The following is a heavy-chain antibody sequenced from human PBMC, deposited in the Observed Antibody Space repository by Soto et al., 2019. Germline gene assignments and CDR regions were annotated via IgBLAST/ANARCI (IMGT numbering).Heavy chain of an antibody. Sequence: ASVKVSCKASGYTFTSYGISWVRQAPGQGLEWMGWISAYNGNTNYAQKLQGRVTMTTDTSTSTAYMELRSLRSDDTAVYYCARGYCSGGSCYYYYGVDVWGQGTTVTVSS. J-gene: IGHJ6*02. CDR3: ARGYCSGGSCYYYYGVDV. CDR2: ISAYNGNT. D-gene: IGHD2-15*01. V-gene: IGHV1-18*04. CDR1: GYTFTSYG.